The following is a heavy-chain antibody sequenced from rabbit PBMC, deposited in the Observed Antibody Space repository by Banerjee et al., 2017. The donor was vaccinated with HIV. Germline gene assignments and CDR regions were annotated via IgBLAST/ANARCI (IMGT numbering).Heavy chain of an antibody. J-gene: IGHJ4*01. CDR1: GFSFSSSYW. CDR3: ARHAYGGDGVADYYFNL. V-gene: IGHV1S45*01. D-gene: IGHD6-1*01. Sequence: EESGGDLVKPEGSLTLTCTASGFSFSSSYWICWVRQAPGKGLEWIACINTISGDTVYATWAKGRFTISKASWTTVTLQMTSLTAADTATYFCARHAYGGDGVADYYFNLWGPGTLVTVS. CDR2: INTISGDT.